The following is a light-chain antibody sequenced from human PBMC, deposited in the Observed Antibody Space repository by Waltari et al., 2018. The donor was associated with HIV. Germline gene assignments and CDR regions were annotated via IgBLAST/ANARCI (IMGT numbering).Light chain of an antibody. CDR2: RNP. CDR3: QSFDNGLSGV. J-gene: IGLJ2*01. CDR1: SSNIGASND. V-gene: IGLV1-40*01. Sequence: QSVLTQPPSVSGAPGQRVTISCTGSSSNIGASNDVHWYQQLPGTAPKLLIYRNPNRPAGVPDRFSGSKSGPSASLAITGLRAEDEADYFCQSFDNGLSGVFGGGTKLTVL.